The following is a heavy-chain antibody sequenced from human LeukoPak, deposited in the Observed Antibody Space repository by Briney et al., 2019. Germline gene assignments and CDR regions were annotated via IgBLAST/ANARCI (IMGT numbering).Heavy chain of an antibody. CDR2: VTGGGNP. J-gene: IGHJ4*02. D-gene: IGHD3-22*01. CDR3: AKDNYYSDTSNYYYFDY. V-gene: IGHV3-23*01. CDR1: GFVFDNYA. Sequence: PGGSLRLSCTASGFVFDNYAMAWVRQAPGKGLEWVAGVTGGGNPYHADSVKGRFTISRDNSKNTLYLDMNALRAEDTATYYCAKDNYYSDTSNYYYFDYWGQGSLVTVSS.